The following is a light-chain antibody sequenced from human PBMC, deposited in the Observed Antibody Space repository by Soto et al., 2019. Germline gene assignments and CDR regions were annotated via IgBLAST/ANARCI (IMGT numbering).Light chain of an antibody. CDR1: QSVSSN. J-gene: IGKJ4*01. CDR2: GTS. CDR3: QQYNNWPLT. V-gene: IGKV3-15*01. Sequence: DIVLTQSPATLSVSPGERPTLSCRASQSVSSNLAWYPQKPGQAPRLIIYGTSTRETGIPARFPGSGAGPECTRTISSLQSEDFAVDYCQQYNNWPLTFSGGTKVDIK.